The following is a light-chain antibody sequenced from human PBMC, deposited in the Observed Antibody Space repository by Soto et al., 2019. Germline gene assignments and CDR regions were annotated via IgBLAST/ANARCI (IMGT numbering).Light chain of an antibody. CDR2: DVS. Sequence: LTQPASVSGSPGQSITISCTGTSSDVGGYNYISWYQQHPGKAPKLMIYDVSNRPSGVSNRFSGSKSGNTASLTISGLQAEDEADYYCSSYTSSSTSHVFGTGTKVTVL. CDR1: SSDVGGYNY. J-gene: IGLJ1*01. V-gene: IGLV2-14*01. CDR3: SSYTSSSTSHV.